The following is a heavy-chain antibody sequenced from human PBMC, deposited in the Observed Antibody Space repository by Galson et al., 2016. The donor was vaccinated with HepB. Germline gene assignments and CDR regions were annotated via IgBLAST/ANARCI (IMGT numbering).Heavy chain of an antibody. J-gene: IGHJ1*01. CDR1: GFSVSDNY. CDR2: IYSDGRT. CDR3: ATRLGYCRGGTCFGRY. V-gene: IGHV3-53*01. Sequence: SLRLSCAVSGFSVSDNYMSWVRQAPGKGLEWVSLIYSDGRTHHAESVKGRFTISRDNTKNTVYLQTNSLRVEDSAFYYCATRLGYCRGGTCFGRYWGQGSLVIVS. D-gene: IGHD2-15*01.